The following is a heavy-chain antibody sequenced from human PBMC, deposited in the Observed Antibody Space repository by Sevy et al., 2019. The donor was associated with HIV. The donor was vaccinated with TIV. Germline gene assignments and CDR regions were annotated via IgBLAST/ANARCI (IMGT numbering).Heavy chain of an antibody. D-gene: IGHD6-19*01. V-gene: IGHV3-72*01. CDR3: ATLAGISGAGRVFDY. CDR2: TRNKPDGYTT. CDR1: GFTFSDHY. J-gene: IGHJ4*02. Sequence: GSLRLSCVASGFTFSDHYMEWVRQAPGKGLEWVGRTRNKPDGYTTEHAGSVKGRFTISRDESKNSRYVQMNSLKADDTAVYYCATLAGISGAGRVFDYWGQGTLVTVSS.